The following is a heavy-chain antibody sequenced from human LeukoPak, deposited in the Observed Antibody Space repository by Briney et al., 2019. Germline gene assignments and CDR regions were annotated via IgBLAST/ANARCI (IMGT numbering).Heavy chain of an antibody. CDR3: ARHSDYGSGSYYNPVFDY. J-gene: IGHJ4*02. D-gene: IGHD3-10*01. CDR2: IYYSGST. CDR1: GGSMSRSSYY. Sequence: SETLSLTCTVSGGSMSRSSYYWGWIRQPPGKGLEWIGSIYYSGSTYYNPSLKSRVTISVDTSKNQFSLKLSSVTAADTAVYYCARHSDYGSGSYYNPVFDYWGQGTLVTVSS. V-gene: IGHV4-39*01.